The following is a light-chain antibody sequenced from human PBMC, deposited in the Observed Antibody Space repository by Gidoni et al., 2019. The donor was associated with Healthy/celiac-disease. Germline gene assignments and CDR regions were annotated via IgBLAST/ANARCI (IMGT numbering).Light chain of an antibody. Sequence: EIVLTQSPGTLSLSPGERATLSCRASQSVSSSYLAWYQQKPGQAPMLLIYGASSRATGIPDRFSGSGSGTDFTLTISRLEPEDFAVYYCQQYGSSRCSFGQGTKLEIK. CDR1: QSVSSSY. V-gene: IGKV3-20*01. CDR3: QQYGSSRCS. J-gene: IGKJ2*04. CDR2: GAS.